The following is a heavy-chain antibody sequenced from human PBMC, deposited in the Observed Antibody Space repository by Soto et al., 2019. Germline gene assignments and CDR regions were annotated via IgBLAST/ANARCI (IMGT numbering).Heavy chain of an antibody. Sequence: EVQLVESGGGLVQPGGSLRLSCAASGFTFSSYWMHWVRQAPGKGLVWVSRINTDGSSTGYADSVKGRFTISRDNAENTLSLQMQSLRAEDTAVYYCAREPYSGYGHFDYWGQGTLVTVFS. CDR3: AREPYSGYGHFDY. D-gene: IGHD5-12*01. V-gene: IGHV3-74*01. J-gene: IGHJ4*02. CDR2: INTDGSST. CDR1: GFTFSSYW.